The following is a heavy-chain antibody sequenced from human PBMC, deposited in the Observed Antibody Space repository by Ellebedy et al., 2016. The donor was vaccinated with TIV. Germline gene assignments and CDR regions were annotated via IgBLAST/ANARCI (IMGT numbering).Heavy chain of an antibody. CDR1: GFSFTNAW. J-gene: IGHJ4*02. CDR2: IKSKTNGGTP. V-gene: IGHV3-15*01. CDR3: TTHTYYSTSGSWI. Sequence: GGSLRLSXAASGFSFTNAWMTWVRQAPGKVLEWVGRIKSKTNGGTPDYAASVKGRFSISRDDSRNTLYLEMNSLKIEDTAVYYCTTHTYYSTSGSWIWGQGALVTVPS. D-gene: IGHD3-10*01.